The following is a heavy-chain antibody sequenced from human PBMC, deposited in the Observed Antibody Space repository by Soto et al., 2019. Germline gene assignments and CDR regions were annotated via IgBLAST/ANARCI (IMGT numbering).Heavy chain of an antibody. D-gene: IGHD2-21*01. Sequence: SETLSLTCTVSCGSISSYYWSWIRQPAGKGLEWIGRIYTSGSTNYNPSLKSRVTMSVDTSKNQFSLKLSSVTAADTAVYYCARIGEDYYYYGMDVWGQGTTVTVSS. V-gene: IGHV4-4*07. J-gene: IGHJ6*02. CDR3: ARIGEDYYYYGMDV. CDR2: IYTSGST. CDR1: CGSISSYY.